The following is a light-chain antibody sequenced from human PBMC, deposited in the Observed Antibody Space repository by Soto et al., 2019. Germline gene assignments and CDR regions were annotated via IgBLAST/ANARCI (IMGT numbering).Light chain of an antibody. CDR1: QSVSSN. Sequence: EIVMTQSPATLSVSPGERATLSCRASQSVSSNLAWYQQKPGQAPRLLIYGASTRATGIPARFSGSGSGTDFTLTISSLQPEDSASYYCQQYYNSVLTFGGGTKVDI. J-gene: IGKJ4*01. CDR3: QQYYNSVLT. V-gene: IGKV3-15*01. CDR2: GAS.